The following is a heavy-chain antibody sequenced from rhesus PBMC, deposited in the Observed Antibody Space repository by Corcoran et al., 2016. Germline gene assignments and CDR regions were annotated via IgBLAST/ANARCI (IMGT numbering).Heavy chain of an antibody. CDR3: VKHPTATATFDY. Sequence: QVQLQESGPGLMKPSETLSLTCAVSGAPISSSWWSWIRPSPGRGLEWIGQRKGNSGDNDYNHSLGGRVTRSKDESKSRFSLELNSLTAADTALYWCVKHPTATATFDYWGQGIQVTVSS. D-gene: IGHD3S6*01. J-gene: IGHJ4*01. V-gene: IGHV4-80*01. CDR1: GAPISSSW. CDR2: RKGNSGDN.